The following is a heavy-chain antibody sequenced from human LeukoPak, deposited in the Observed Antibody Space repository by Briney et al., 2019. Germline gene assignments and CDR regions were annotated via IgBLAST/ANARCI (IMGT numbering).Heavy chain of an antibody. J-gene: IGHJ3*02. CDR1: GFTFSDYG. CDR3: AKVKEMASDAFDI. CDR2: ISWNSGSI. Sequence: GGSLRLSCAASGFTFSDYGMHWVRQAPGKGLEWVSGISWNSGSIGYADSVKGRFTISRDNAKNSLYLQMNSLRAEDTALYYCAKVKEMASDAFDIWGQGTMVTVSS. V-gene: IGHV3-9*01. D-gene: IGHD5-24*01.